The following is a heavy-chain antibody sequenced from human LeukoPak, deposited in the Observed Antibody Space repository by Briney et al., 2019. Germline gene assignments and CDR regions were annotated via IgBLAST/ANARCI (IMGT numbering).Heavy chain of an antibody. CDR2: IKSKTDGGTT. CDR3: TTEYCSGGSCYSAFSPSTFDP. V-gene: IGHV3-15*01. Sequence: PGGSLRLSCAASGFTFSNAWMSWVRQAPGKGLEWVGRIKSKTDGGTTDYAAPVKGRFTILRDDSENTLYLQMNSLKTEDTAVYYCTTEYCSGGSCYSAFSPSTFDPWGQGTLVTVSS. CDR1: GFTFSNAW. D-gene: IGHD2-15*01. J-gene: IGHJ5*02.